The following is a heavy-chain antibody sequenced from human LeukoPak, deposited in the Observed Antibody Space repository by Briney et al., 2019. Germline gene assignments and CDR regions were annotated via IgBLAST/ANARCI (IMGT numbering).Heavy chain of an antibody. CDR3: TNTYSSSSGFDY. CDR1: GFTFSGSA. V-gene: IGHV3-73*01. D-gene: IGHD6-6*01. J-gene: IGHJ4*02. CDR2: IRSKANSYAT. Sequence: GGSLRLSCAASGFTFSGSAMHWVRQASGKGLEWVGRIRSKANSYATAYAASVKGRFTISRDDSKNTAYLQMNSLKTEDAAVYYCTNTYSSSSGFDYWGQGTLVTVSS.